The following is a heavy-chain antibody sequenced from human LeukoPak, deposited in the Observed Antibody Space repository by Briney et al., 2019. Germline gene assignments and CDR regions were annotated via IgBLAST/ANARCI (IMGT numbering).Heavy chain of an antibody. CDR2: IYYSGST. J-gene: IGHJ4*02. D-gene: IGHD3-22*01. CDR3: ARLRHGAGAYYYDSSGYYLDY. V-gene: IGHV4-59*01. CDR1: GGSISSYY. Sequence: SETLSLTCTVSGGSISSYYWSWIRQPPGKGLEWIGYIYYSGSTNYNPSLKSRVTISVDTSKNQFSLKLSSVTAADTAVYYCARLRHGAGAYYYDSSGYYLDYWGQGTLVTVSS.